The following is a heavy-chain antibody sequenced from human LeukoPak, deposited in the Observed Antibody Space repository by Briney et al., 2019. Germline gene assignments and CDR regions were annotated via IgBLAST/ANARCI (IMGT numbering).Heavy chain of an antibody. CDR1: GYTFTGYY. J-gene: IGHJ4*02. D-gene: IGHD3-10*01. CDR2: INPNSGGT. Sequence: GASVKVSCKASGYTFTGYYMHWVRQAPGQGLEWMGWINPNSGGTNYAQKFQGRVTMTRDTSISTAYMELSRLRSDDTAVYYCARKGYYYGSGSYYHYFDYWGQGTLVTVSS. V-gene: IGHV1-2*02. CDR3: ARKGYYYGSGSYYHYFDY.